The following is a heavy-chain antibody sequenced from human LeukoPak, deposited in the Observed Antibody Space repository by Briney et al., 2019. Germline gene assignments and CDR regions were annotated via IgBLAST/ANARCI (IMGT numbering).Heavy chain of an antibody. CDR1: AYTFTSHG. CDR2: ISAYNGNT. Sequence: ASVKVSCKASAYTFTSHGISWVRQAPGQGLEWMGWISAYNGNTNYAQKLQGRVTMTTDTSTSTAYMELRSLRSDDTAVYYCAREGLYYDILTGYYEDYWGQGTLVTVSS. J-gene: IGHJ4*02. V-gene: IGHV1-18*01. CDR3: AREGLYYDILTGYYEDY. D-gene: IGHD3-9*01.